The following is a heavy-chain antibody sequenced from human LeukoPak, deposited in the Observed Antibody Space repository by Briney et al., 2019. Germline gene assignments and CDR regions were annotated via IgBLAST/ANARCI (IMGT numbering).Heavy chain of an antibody. Sequence: PGGSLRLSCAASGFTFSDYYMSWIRQAPGKGLEWVSAISGSGGSTYYEDSVKGRFTISRDNSKNTLYLQMNSLRAEDTAVYYCAKEDYVDSADAFDIWGQGTMVTVS. CDR1: GFTFSDYY. J-gene: IGHJ3*02. D-gene: IGHD4-17*01. CDR2: ISGSGGST. CDR3: AKEDYVDSADAFDI. V-gene: IGHV3-23*01.